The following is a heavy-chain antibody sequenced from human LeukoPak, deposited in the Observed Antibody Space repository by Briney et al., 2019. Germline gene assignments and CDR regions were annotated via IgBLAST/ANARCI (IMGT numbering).Heavy chain of an antibody. V-gene: IGHV3-23*01. J-gene: IGHJ4*02. CDR3: GKTTTGYSSGRYPAWPVDY. D-gene: IGHD6-19*01. Sequence: PGGSLRLSCTVSGFTFNNYAMYWVRQAPGKGLEWVSGIFGSGGSAHYAESVKGRFTISRDNSKNTVYLQMNSLRAEDTAVYYCGKTTTGYSSGRYPAWPVDYWGQGTLVTVSS. CDR2: IFGSGGSA. CDR1: GFTFNNYA.